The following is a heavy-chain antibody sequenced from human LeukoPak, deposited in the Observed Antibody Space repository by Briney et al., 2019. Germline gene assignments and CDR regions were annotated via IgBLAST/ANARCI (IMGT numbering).Heavy chain of an antibody. CDR3: ANAGDYVGFSFDY. CDR1: GFTFSSYC. D-gene: IGHD4-17*01. V-gene: IGHV3-30*18. Sequence: PGGSLRLSCAASGFTFSSYCMHWVRQAPGKGLEWVAVISYDGSNKYYADSVKGRFTISRDNSKNTLYLQMNSLRAEDTAVYYCANAGDYVGFSFDYWGQGTLVTVSS. CDR2: ISYDGSNK. J-gene: IGHJ4*02.